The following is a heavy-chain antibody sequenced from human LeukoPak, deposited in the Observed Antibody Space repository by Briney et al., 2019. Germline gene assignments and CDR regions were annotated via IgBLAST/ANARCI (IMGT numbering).Heavy chain of an antibody. CDR1: GFTFSSYA. CDR2: ISGSGGST. D-gene: IGHD3-22*01. CDR3: AKDPTRAHYYDSSGYQDPGY. Sequence: PGGSLRLSCAASGFTFSSYAMSWVRQAPEKGLEWVSAISGSGGSTYYADSVKGRFTISRDNSKNTLYLQMNSLRAEDTAVYYCAKDPTRAHYYDSSGYQDPGYWGQGTLVTVSS. V-gene: IGHV3-23*01. J-gene: IGHJ4*02.